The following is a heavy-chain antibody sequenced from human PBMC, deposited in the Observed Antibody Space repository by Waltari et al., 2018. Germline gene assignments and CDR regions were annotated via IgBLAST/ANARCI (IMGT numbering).Heavy chain of an antibody. CDR3: VRDGSGASFTFNY. Sequence: QVHLVQSGGEVKTPGASVKVSCKASGYNFISYSFTWVRQAPGQGLEWMGWISANNGKTNYAHKFQGRLTMTTDTSTSTAYMELRSLTSDDTAVYYCVRDGSGASFTFNYWGQGTLVTVSS. V-gene: IGHV1-18*01. CDR2: ISANNGKT. CDR1: GYNFISYS. D-gene: IGHD2-8*02. J-gene: IGHJ4*02.